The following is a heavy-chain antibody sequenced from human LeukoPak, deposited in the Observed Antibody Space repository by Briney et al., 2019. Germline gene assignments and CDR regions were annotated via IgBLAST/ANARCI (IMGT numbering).Heavy chain of an antibody. D-gene: IGHD5-24*01. CDR2: IDGSSSHI. Sequence: PGGSLRLSCAASGFSFSNYAMNWVRQAPGKGLEWVSSIDGSSSHIYYADSVKGRFTISRDNTKSSLYLQMNSLRAEDTAVYYCARGREMATIHDAFDIWGQGTMVTVSS. CDR1: GFSFSNYA. J-gene: IGHJ3*02. CDR3: ARGREMATIHDAFDI. V-gene: IGHV3-21*01.